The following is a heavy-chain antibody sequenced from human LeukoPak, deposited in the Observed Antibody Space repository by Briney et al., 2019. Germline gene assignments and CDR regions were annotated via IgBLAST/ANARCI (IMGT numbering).Heavy chain of an antibody. V-gene: IGHV1-18*01. CDR3: ARQWLVPYYYYMDV. CDR2: ISAYNGNT. Sequence: ASVKVSCXASGYTFTNYGISWVRQAPGQGLEWMGWISAYNGNTNYAQKLQGRVTMTTDTSTSTAYMELRSLRSDDTAVYYCARQWLVPYYYYMDVWGKGTTVTVSS. CDR1: GYTFTNYG. D-gene: IGHD6-19*01. J-gene: IGHJ6*03.